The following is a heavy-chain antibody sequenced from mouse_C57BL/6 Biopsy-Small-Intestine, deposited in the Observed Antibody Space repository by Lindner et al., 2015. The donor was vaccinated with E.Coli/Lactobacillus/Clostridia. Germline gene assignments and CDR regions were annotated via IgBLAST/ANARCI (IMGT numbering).Heavy chain of an antibody. Sequence: SVKVSCKASGGTFRTSAINWVRQAPGQGLEWMGGIIPTFGTADYAQKFQGRVTITADESTSTAYMELSSLRSEDTAVYYCARDRQGSTSKFYYYYNMDAWGQGTTVTVSS. CDR1: GGTFRTSA. CDR2: IIPTFGTA. J-gene: IGHJ1*01. D-gene: IGHD1-1*01. CDR3: ARDRQGSTSKFYYYYNMDA. V-gene: IGHV1-69*02.